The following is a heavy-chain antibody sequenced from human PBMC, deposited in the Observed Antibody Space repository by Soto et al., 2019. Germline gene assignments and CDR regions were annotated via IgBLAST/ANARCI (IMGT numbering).Heavy chain of an antibody. V-gene: IGHV3-21*01. CDR3: ARERYSCYDCLDY. CDR1: GFTFSSYS. Sequence: EVQLVESGGGLVKPGGSLRLSCAASGFTFSSYSMNWVRQAPGKGLEWVSSISSSRSYIYYADSVKGRFTISRDNDKNALYLKMNSLRAEDTAVYYCARERYSCYDCLDYWVQGTLVTVSS. D-gene: IGHD5-12*01. CDR2: ISSSRSYI. J-gene: IGHJ4*02.